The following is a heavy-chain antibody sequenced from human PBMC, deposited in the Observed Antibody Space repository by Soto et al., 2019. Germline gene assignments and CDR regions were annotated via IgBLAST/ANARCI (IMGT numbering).Heavy chain of an antibody. V-gene: IGHV1-58*02. D-gene: IGHD6-13*01. CDR2: IVVGSGNT. Sequence: SVKVSCKASGYTFTSYGISWVRQAPGQGLEWMGWIVVGSGNTNYAQKFQERVTITRDMSTSTAYMELSSLRSEDTAVYYCAADLTGIAAAGDYWGQGTLVTVSS. J-gene: IGHJ4*02. CDR3: AADLTGIAAAGDY. CDR1: GYTFTSYG.